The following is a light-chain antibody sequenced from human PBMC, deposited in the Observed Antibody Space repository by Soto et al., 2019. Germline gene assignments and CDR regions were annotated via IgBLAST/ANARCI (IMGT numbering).Light chain of an antibody. CDR1: SSNIGAGYD. CDR2: GNS. V-gene: IGLV1-40*01. Sequence: QSVLTQPPSVSGAPGQRVTISCTGSSSNIGAGYDVHWYQQLPGTAPKLLLYGNSNRPSGVPDRFSGSKSGTSASLAITGLLAEDESDYYCQSYDSSLSGVFGGGTKLTVL. J-gene: IGLJ2*01. CDR3: QSYDSSLSGV.